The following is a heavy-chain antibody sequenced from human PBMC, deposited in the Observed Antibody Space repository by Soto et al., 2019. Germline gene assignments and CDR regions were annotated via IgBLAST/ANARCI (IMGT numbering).Heavy chain of an antibody. D-gene: IGHD6-13*01. J-gene: IGHJ4*02. CDR2: ISAYNGNT. CDR3: ARDLAAAGPFDC. Sequence: QVQLVQSGAEVKKPGASVKVSCKASGYTFTNYAFSWVRQAPGQGLEWMGWISAYNGNTNYPQKLEGXXTMTTDTSTSTAYMELRSLRSDDTAVYYCARDLAAAGPFDCWGQGTLVTVSS. CDR1: GYTFTNYA. V-gene: IGHV1-18*01.